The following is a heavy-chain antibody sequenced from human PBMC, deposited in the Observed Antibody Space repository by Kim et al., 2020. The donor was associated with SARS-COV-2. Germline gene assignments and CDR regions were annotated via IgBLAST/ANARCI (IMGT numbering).Heavy chain of an antibody. J-gene: IGHJ4*02. Sequence: GGSLRLSCAASGFTFSSYAMSWVRQAPGKGLEWVSAISGSGGSTYYADSVKGRFTISRDNSKNTLYLQMNSLRAEDTAVYYCASGSSRITMVVVVPGDSYYFDSWGQGTLVTVSP. CDR2: ISGSGGST. D-gene: IGHD3-22*01. CDR1: GFTFSSYA. CDR3: ASGSSRITMVVVVPGDSYYFDS. V-gene: IGHV3-23*01.